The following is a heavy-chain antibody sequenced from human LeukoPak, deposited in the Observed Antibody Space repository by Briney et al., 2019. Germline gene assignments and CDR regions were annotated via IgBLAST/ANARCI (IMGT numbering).Heavy chain of an antibody. V-gene: IGHV3-73*01. CDR3: TRLIVGATYAFDI. J-gene: IGHJ3*02. D-gene: IGHD1-26*01. CDR2: IRSKANSYAT. Sequence: GGSLRLSCAASGFTFSGSAMHWVRQASRKGLEWVGRIRSKANSYATAYAASVKGRFTISRDDSKNTAYLQMNSLKTEDTAVYYCTRLIVGATYAFDIWGQGTMVTVSS. CDR1: GFTFSGSA.